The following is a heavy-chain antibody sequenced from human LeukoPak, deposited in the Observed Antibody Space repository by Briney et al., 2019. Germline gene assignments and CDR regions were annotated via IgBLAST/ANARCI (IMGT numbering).Heavy chain of an antibody. CDR1: GGSISSGGYY. CDR2: IYYSGST. Sequence: PSETLSLTCTVPGGSISSGGYYWSWIRQHPGKGLEWIGYIYYSGSTYYNPSLKSRVTISVDTSKNQFSLKLSSVTAADTAVYYCARVRRVRYYDFWSGYPDVWGQGTTVTVSS. CDR3: ARVRRVRYYDFWSGYPDV. J-gene: IGHJ6*02. V-gene: IGHV4-31*03. D-gene: IGHD3-3*01.